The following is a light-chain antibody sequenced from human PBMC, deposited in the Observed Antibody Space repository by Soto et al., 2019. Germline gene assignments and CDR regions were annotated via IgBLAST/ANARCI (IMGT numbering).Light chain of an antibody. CDR2: KVS. J-gene: IGKJ1*01. V-gene: IGKV1-5*03. Sequence: DIQMTQSPSSLSASVGDRVTITCRASQSISPWLAWYQQKPGKAPKLLISKVSRLESGVPSTFSGRGSGTEFTLTISSLQPDDFATYFCQQYHSYSTFGQGTKVDIK. CDR3: QQYHSYST. CDR1: QSISPW.